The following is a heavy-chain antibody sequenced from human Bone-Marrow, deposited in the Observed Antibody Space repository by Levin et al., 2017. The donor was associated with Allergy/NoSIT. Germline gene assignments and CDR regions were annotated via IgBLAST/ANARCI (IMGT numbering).Heavy chain of an antibody. V-gene: IGHV3-74*01. CDR1: GFSFSSYW. Sequence: GGSLRLSCVASGFSFSSYWMHWVRQAPGKGLVWVSRVNSDGRSTTYADSVRGRFTISRDNAKKTQYLQMTSLRADDTAVYYCARVAFDYGGDRGYYFGINLWGQGTPVTVSS. J-gene: IGHJ6*02. CDR3: ARVAFDYGGDRGYYFGINL. D-gene: IGHD4-23*01. CDR2: VNSDGRST.